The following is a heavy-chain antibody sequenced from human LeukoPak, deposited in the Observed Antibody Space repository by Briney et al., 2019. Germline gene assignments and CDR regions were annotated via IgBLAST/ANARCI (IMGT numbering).Heavy chain of an antibody. CDR3: ASVDYGDFPDY. V-gene: IGHV4-39*01. D-gene: IGHD4-17*01. Sequence: PSETLSLTCTVSGDSISNSRYYWGWIRQSLGKGLEWIANIYFSGSTYYNPSLKSRVSMSVDTSKNQFSLNLTSVTAADTAVYYCASVDYGDFPDYWGQGTLLTVSS. CDR2: IYFSGST. CDR1: GDSISNSRYY. J-gene: IGHJ4*02.